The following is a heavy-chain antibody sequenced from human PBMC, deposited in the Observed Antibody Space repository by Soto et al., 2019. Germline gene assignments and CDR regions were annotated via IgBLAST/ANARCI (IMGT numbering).Heavy chain of an antibody. CDR2: IWYDGSNK. CDR3: ARGHYYDSSGYYDDYYYYGMDV. V-gene: IGHV3-33*01. D-gene: IGHD3-22*01. CDR1: GFTFSSYG. J-gene: IGHJ6*02. Sequence: GGSLRLSCAASGFTFSSYGMHWVRQAPGKGLEWVAVIWYDGSNKYYADSVKGRFTISRDNSKNTLYLQMNSLRAEDTAVYYCARGHYYDSSGYYDDYYYYGMDVWGQGTTVTVSS.